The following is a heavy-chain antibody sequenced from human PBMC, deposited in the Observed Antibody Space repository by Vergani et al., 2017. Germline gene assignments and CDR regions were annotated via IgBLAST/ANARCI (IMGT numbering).Heavy chain of an antibody. V-gene: IGHV4-31*03. CDR2: IYYSGST. CDR1: GGSISSGSYY. J-gene: IGHJ5*02. D-gene: IGHD3-22*01. Sequence: QVQLQESGPGLVKPSQTLSLTCTVSGGSISSGSYYWSWIRQHPGKGLEWIGYIYYSGSTYYNPSLKSRVTISVDTSKNQFSLKLSSVTAADTAVYYCARLDDSSGHLRRWDWFDPWGQGTLVTVSS. CDR3: ARLDDSSGHLRRWDWFDP.